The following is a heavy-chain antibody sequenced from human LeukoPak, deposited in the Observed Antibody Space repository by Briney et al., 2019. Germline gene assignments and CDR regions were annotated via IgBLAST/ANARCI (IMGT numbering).Heavy chain of an antibody. Sequence: SETLSLTCTVSGGSISSSSYYWGWIRQPPGKGLEWIGSIYHSGSTYYNPSLKSRVTISVDTSKNQFSLKLSSVTAADTAVYYCAREGRDGYNSIDYWGQGTLVTVSS. CDR1: GGSISSSSYY. V-gene: IGHV4-39*07. J-gene: IGHJ4*02. D-gene: IGHD5-24*01. CDR3: AREGRDGYNSIDY. CDR2: IYHSGST.